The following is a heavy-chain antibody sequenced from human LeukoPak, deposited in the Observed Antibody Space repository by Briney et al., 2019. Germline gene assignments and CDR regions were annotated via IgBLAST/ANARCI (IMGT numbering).Heavy chain of an antibody. J-gene: IGHJ4*02. CDR2: INHSGST. D-gene: IGHD2-2*01. CDR1: GGSFSGYY. Sequence: PSETLSLTCAVYGGSFSGYYWSWIRQPPGKGLEWIGEINHSGSTNYNPSLESRVTISVDTSKNQFSLKLSSVTAADTAVYYCARGYIVVDPTLPSSPFDYWGQGTLVTVSS. CDR3: ARGYIVVDPTLPSSPFDY. V-gene: IGHV4-34*01.